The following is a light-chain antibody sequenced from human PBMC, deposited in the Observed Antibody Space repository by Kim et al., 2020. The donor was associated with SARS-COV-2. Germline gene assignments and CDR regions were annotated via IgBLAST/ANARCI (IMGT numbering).Light chain of an antibody. Sequence: GQKVTISCSGSNSNIGNNYVSWYQQLPGTAPKLLIYENNKRPSGIPDRFSGSKSGTSATLGITGLQTGDEADYYCGTWDNSLSAGVFGGGTQLTVL. V-gene: IGLV1-51*01. CDR3: GTWDNSLSAGV. CDR1: NSNIGNNY. CDR2: ENN. J-gene: IGLJ3*02.